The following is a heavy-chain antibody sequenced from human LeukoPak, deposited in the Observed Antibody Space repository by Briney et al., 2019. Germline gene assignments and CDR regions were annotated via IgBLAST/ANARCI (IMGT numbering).Heavy chain of an antibody. CDR1: GFTFSTYG. J-gene: IGHJ4*02. D-gene: IGHD2-21*02. V-gene: IGHV3-30*18. CDR3: AKVGDSNFDY. CDR2: ISYDGSNK. Sequence: GGSLRPSCAASGFTFSTYGMHWVRQAPGKGLEWVAVISYDGSNKYYADSVKGRFTISRDNAKNTLYLQMNSLRAEDTAVYYCAKVGDSNFDYWGQGTLVTVSS.